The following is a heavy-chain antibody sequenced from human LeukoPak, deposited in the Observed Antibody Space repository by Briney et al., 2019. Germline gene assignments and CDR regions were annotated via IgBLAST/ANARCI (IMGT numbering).Heavy chain of an antibody. CDR3: ARDIAGIYNWFDP. J-gene: IGHJ5*02. CDR1: GYTFTSYA. Sequence: GASVKVSCKASGYTFTSYAMHWVRQAPGQRLEWMGWINAGNGNTKYSQKFQGRVTITRDTSASTAYMELSSLRSEDTAVYYCARDIAGIYNWFDPWGQGTLVTVSS. V-gene: IGHV1-3*01. D-gene: IGHD6-13*01. CDR2: INAGNGNT.